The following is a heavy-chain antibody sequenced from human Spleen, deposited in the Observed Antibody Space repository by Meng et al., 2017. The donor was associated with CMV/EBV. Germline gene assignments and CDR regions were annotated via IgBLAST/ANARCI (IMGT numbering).Heavy chain of an antibody. D-gene: IGHD4-11*01. CDR3: ARGLQENGDY. V-gene: IGHV1-69*06. J-gene: IGHJ4*02. CDR2: IIPIFGTA. Sequence: SVKVSCKASGGTFSNYAITWVRQAPGQGLEWMGGIIPIFGTANYAQKFQGRVTITADKSTSTAYMELSSLRSEDTAVYYCARGLQENGDYWGQGTLVTVSS. CDR1: GGTFSNYA.